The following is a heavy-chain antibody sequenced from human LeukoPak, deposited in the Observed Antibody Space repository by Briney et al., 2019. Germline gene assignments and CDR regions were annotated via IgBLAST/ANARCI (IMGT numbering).Heavy chain of an antibody. CDR2: INHSGST. V-gene: IGHV4-34*01. CDR3: ARGRPRITIFGVVTKYYYYGMDV. J-gene: IGHJ6*02. D-gene: IGHD3-3*01. CDR1: GGSFSGYY. Sequence: PSETLSLTCAVYGGSFSGYYWSWIRQPPGKGLEWIGEINHSGSTNYNPSLKSRVTISVDTSKNQFSLKLSSVTAADTAVYYCARGRPRITIFGVVTKYYYYGMDVWGQGTTVTVSS.